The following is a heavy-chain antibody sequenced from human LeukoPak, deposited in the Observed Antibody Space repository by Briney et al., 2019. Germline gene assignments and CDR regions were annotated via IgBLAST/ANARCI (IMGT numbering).Heavy chain of an antibody. CDR1: GYTFTTYY. CDR2: INPSGGST. CDR3: ARDLGHYYDSSGYYYDY. J-gene: IGHJ4*02. V-gene: IGHV1-46*01. D-gene: IGHD3-22*01. Sequence: ASVKVSCKASGYTFTTYYMHWVRQAPGQGLEWMGLINPSGGSTSYAQKFQGRVTMTRDTSTSTVYMELSSLRSEDTAVYYCARDLGHYYDSSGYYYDYWGQGTLVTVSS.